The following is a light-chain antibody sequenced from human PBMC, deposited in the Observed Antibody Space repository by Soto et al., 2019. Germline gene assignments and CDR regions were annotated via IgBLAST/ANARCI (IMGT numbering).Light chain of an antibody. CDR2: DTS. J-gene: IGKJ5*01. V-gene: IGKV3D-20*02. CDR3: QQRSNWPPIT. CDR1: QSVSSSY. Sequence: EIVLTQSPGTLSLSPGERATLPCTASQSVSSSYLAWYQQKPGQAPRLIIYDTSNRVTGVPARFSGSGSGTDFTLSISSLEPEDFASYYCQQRSNWPPITFGQGTRLEI.